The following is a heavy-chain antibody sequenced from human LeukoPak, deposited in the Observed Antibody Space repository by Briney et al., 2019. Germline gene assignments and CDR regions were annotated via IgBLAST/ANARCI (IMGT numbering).Heavy chain of an antibody. CDR3: ARAWGFASLDH. Sequence: PGGSLRLSCAASGFTFSSYAMHWVRQAPGKGLEWVAVISYDGSNKYYADSVKGRFTISRDNSKNTLFLQMNSLRAEDTAVYYCARAWGFASLDHWGQGTLVTVSS. J-gene: IGHJ4*02. D-gene: IGHD3-10*01. V-gene: IGHV3-30*14. CDR1: GFTFSSYA. CDR2: ISYDGSNK.